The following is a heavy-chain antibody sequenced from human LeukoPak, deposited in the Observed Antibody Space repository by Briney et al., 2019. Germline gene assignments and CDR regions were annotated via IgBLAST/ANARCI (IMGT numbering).Heavy chain of an antibody. CDR1: GGSFSGYY. CDR3: ARDYGGQYFDY. V-gene: IGHV4-34*09. D-gene: IGHD4-23*01. CDR2: INHSGST. J-gene: IGHJ4*02. Sequence: NPSETLSLTCAVYGGSFSGYYWSWIRQPPGKGLEWIGEINHSGSTNYNPPLKSRVTIPVDTSKNQFSLKLSSVTAADTAVYYCARDYGGQYFDYWGQGTLVTVSS.